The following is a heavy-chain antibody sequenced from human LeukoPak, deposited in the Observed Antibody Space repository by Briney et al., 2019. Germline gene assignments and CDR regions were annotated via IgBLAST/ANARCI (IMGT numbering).Heavy chain of an antibody. CDR3: AREDDYYDSSGYGSLGY. V-gene: IGHV1-69*06. Sequence: GASVKVSCKASGYTFTSYGISWVRQAPGQGLEWMGGIIPIFGTANYAQKLQGRVTITADKSTSTAYMELSSLRSEDTAVYYCAREDDYYDSSGYGSLGYWGQGTLVTVSS. CDR2: IIPIFGTA. D-gene: IGHD3-22*01. CDR1: GYTFTSYG. J-gene: IGHJ4*02.